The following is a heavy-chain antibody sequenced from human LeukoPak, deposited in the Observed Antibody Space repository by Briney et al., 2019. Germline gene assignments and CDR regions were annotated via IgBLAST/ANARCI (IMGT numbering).Heavy chain of an antibody. D-gene: IGHD3-3*01. V-gene: IGHV3-30-3*01. Sequence: PGRSLRLSCAASGFAFSSYAMHWVRQAPGKGLEWVAVISYDGSNKYYADSVKGRFTISRDNAKNSLYLQMNSLRAEDTAVYYCARDTRFWSGSDYGMDVWGQGTTVTVSS. CDR2: ISYDGSNK. J-gene: IGHJ6*02. CDR3: ARDTRFWSGSDYGMDV. CDR1: GFAFSSYA.